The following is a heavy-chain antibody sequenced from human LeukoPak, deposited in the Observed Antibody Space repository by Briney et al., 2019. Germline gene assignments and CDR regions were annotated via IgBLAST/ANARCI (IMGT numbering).Heavy chain of an antibody. D-gene: IGHD6-13*01. Sequence: PGGSLRLSCAASGFTFDDYAMHWVRQAPGKGLEGVSGLSWNSGSIGYADSVKGRFTISRDNAKNSLYLQMNSLRAEDTALYYCAKGGSSSWYGTGDYFDYWGQGTLVTVSS. CDR2: LSWNSGSI. V-gene: IGHV3-9*01. CDR3: AKGGSSSWYGTGDYFDY. CDR1: GFTFDDYA. J-gene: IGHJ4*02.